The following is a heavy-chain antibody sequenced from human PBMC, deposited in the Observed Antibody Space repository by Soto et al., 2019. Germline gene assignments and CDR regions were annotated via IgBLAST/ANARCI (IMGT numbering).Heavy chain of an antibody. D-gene: IGHD3-10*01. Sequence: QVLLVQSGPEVKKPGSSVKVSCKASGGTFNNYAINWVRQAPGKGLEWMGGIIPTFGTGNHAQKFQGRDTITADEPTTTAYMELNSLRPEDTAIYYCASFDGTLVRGGRSSPYEMDVWGQGTTVIVSS. CDR3: ASFDGTLVRGGRSSPYEMDV. V-gene: IGHV1-69*01. CDR1: GGTFNNYA. CDR2: IIPTFGTG. J-gene: IGHJ6*02.